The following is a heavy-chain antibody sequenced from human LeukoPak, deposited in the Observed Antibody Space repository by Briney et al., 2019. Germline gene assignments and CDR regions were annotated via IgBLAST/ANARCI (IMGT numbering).Heavy chain of an antibody. D-gene: IGHD1-26*01. CDR1: GFTFSSYE. CDR2: ITSSGGTI. J-gene: IGHJ4*02. CDR3: ARLLGVRDY. Sequence: PGGSLRLSCAASGFTFSSYEMNWVRQAPGKGLEWVSYITSSGGTIYYADSVKGRFTISRDNAKNSLYLQMNSLRAEDTAVYYCARLLGVRDYWGQGTLVTVYS. V-gene: IGHV3-48*03.